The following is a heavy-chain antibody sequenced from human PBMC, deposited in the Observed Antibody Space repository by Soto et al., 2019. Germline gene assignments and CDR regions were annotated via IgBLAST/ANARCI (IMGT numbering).Heavy chain of an antibody. D-gene: IGHD2-15*01. Sequence: QVQLQQWGAGLLKPSETLSLACAVYGGSFSGYYWSWIRQPPGKGLEWIGEINHSGSTNYNPSLKSRVTISVDTSKNQFSLKLSSVTAADTAVYYCARGGYIVVVVAATLDYWGQGTLVTVSS. CDR2: INHSGST. J-gene: IGHJ4*02. CDR3: ARGGYIVVVVAATLDY. CDR1: GGSFSGYY. V-gene: IGHV4-34*01.